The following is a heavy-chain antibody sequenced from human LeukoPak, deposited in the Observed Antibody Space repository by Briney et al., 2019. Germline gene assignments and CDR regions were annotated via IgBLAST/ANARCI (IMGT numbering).Heavy chain of an antibody. V-gene: IGHV4-59*08. CDR2: IYYSGST. CDR3: ARHVRNYYDSSGTFDY. J-gene: IGHJ4*02. D-gene: IGHD3-22*01. Sequence: PSETLSLTCTVSGGSISSYYWSWIRQPPGKGLEWIGYIYYSGSTNYNPSLKSRVTISVDTSKNQFSLKLSSVTAADTAVYYCARHVRNYYDSSGTFDYWGQGTLVTVSS. CDR1: GGSISSYY.